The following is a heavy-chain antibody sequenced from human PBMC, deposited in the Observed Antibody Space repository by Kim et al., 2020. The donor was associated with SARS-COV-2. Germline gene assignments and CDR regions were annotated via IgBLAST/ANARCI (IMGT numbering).Heavy chain of an antibody. D-gene: IGHD3-3*01. CDR3: ARRSLEWLTFDY. V-gene: IGHV4-39*01. Sequence: YYPPSLKSQVPISVDTSKNQFSLKLSSVTAADTAVYYCARRSLEWLTFDYWGQGTLVTVSS. J-gene: IGHJ4*02.